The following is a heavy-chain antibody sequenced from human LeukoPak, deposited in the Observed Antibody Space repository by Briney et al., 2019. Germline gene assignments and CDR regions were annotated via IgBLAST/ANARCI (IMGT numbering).Heavy chain of an antibody. J-gene: IGHJ4*02. CDR3: AKRHVAGTAMRQFLDS. D-gene: IGHD2-2*01. Sequence: PGGSLRLSCAASGFTFSNYAMSWVRQAPGKGLEWVSGISGAGGTTYYADSVKGRFTISRDNSKNTLYLQMNSLRAEDTAVYYCAKRHVAGTAMRQFLDSWGQGTMVTVSS. CDR2: ISGAGGTT. CDR1: GFTFSNYA. V-gene: IGHV3-23*01.